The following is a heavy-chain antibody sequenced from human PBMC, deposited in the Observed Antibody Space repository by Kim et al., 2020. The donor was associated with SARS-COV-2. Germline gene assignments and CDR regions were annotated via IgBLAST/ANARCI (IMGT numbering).Heavy chain of an antibody. D-gene: IGHD3-3*01. CDR1: GGSISSGGYY. V-gene: IGHV4-31*03. J-gene: IGHJ6*02. CDR3: ARALRTIFGVVEALDV. Sequence: SETLSLTCTVSGGSISSGGYYWSWIRQHPGKGLEWIGYIYYSGSTYYNPSLKSRVTISVDTSKNQFSLKLSSVTAADTAVYYCARALRTIFGVVEALDVWGQGTTVTVSS. CDR2: IYYSGST.